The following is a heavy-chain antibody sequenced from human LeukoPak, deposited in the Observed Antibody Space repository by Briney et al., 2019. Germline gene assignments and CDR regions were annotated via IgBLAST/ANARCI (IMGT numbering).Heavy chain of an antibody. CDR1: GYSISSGYY. CDR2: IYHSGST. CDR3: ARDRIAARQGYFDY. D-gene: IGHD6-6*01. Sequence: SETLSLTCAVSGYSISSGYYWGWIRQPPGKGLEWIGSIYHSGSTYYHPSLKSRVTISVDTSKNQFSLKLSSVTAADTAVYYCARDRIAARQGYFDYWGQGTLVTVSS. J-gene: IGHJ4*02. V-gene: IGHV4-38-2*02.